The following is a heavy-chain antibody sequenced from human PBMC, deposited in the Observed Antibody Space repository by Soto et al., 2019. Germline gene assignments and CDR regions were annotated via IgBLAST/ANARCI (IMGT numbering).Heavy chain of an antibody. CDR3: AKRVGVY. Sequence: QVQLVESGGGVVQPGRSLRLSCAASGFTFSSYGMHWVRQAPGKGLEWVAVISYDGSNKYYADSVKGRFTISRDNSKNTLYLQMNSLRAEDTAVYYCAKRVGVYWGQGTLVTVSS. D-gene: IGHD3-16*01. V-gene: IGHV3-30*18. CDR1: GFTFSSYG. J-gene: IGHJ4*02. CDR2: ISYDGSNK.